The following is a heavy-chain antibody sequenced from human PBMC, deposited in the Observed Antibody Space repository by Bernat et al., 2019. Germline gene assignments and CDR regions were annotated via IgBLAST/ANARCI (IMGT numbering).Heavy chain of an antibody. CDR3: ASLYSSGPYYFDY. CDR2: INAGNGNT. J-gene: IGHJ4*02. Sequence: QVQLVQSGAEVKKPGASVKVSCKASGYTFTSYAMHWVRQAPGQRLEWMGWINAGNGNTKYSQKFQGRVTITRYTSASTAYMELSSLRSEDTAVYYCASLYSSGPYYFDYWGQGTLVTVSS. CDR1: GYTFTSYA. V-gene: IGHV1-3*01. D-gene: IGHD6-19*01.